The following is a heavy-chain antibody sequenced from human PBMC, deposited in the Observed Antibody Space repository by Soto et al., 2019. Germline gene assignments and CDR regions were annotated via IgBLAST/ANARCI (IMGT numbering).Heavy chain of an antibody. V-gene: IGHV3-15*07. J-gene: IGHJ4*02. Sequence: TGGSLRLSCAASGFTFSNAWMNWVRQAPGKGLEWVGRIKSKTDGGTTDYAAPVKGRFTISRDDSKNTLYLQMNSLKTEDTAVYYCTTPGWDYYDSSGYPYYFDYWGQGTLVTVSS. CDR1: GFTFSNAW. D-gene: IGHD3-22*01. CDR2: IKSKTDGGTT. CDR3: TTPGWDYYDSSGYPYYFDY.